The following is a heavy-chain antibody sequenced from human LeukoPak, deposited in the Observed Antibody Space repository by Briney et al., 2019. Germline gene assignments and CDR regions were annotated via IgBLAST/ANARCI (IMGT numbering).Heavy chain of an antibody. J-gene: IGHJ4*02. CDR3: ARAISAMVADN. CDR2: ISGSGGST. D-gene: IGHD5-18*01. CDR1: GFTFGNYA. Sequence: PGGSLRLSCAASGFTFGNYAMNWVRQAPGRGLEWVSAISGSGGSTYYADSVKGRFTISRDNSKNTLYLQMNSLRAEDTAVYYCARAISAMVADNWGQGTLVTVSS. V-gene: IGHV3-23*01.